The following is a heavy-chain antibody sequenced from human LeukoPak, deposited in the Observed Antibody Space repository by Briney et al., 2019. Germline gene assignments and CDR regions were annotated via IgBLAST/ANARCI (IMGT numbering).Heavy chain of an antibody. D-gene: IGHD1-26*01. CDR1: GFTFSSYR. CDR3: ARRGYHDYSGFDY. J-gene: IGHJ4*02. V-gene: IGHV3-7*01. Sequence: GGSLRLSCAASGFTFSSYRMSWVRQAPGKGLEWVANIKQDGSEKHYVDSVKGRFTISRDNAKNSLYLQMKSLRAEDTAVYYCARRGYHDYSGFDYWGQGTLVTVSS. CDR2: IKQDGSEK.